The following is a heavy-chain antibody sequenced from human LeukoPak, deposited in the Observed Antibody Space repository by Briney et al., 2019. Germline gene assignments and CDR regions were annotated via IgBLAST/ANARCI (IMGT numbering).Heavy chain of an antibody. Sequence: GGSLRLSCVAPGFTFSNYWMSWVRQAPGKGLEWVANINQDGGEKYSVDSVKGRFTISRDNAKNSLYLQMNSLRAEDTAVYYCARLAIRVIDYGNPEFDPWGQGTLVTVSS. CDR3: ARLAIRVIDYGNPEFDP. CDR2: INQDGGEK. CDR1: GFTFSNYW. D-gene: IGHD4-17*01. V-gene: IGHV3-7*01. J-gene: IGHJ5*02.